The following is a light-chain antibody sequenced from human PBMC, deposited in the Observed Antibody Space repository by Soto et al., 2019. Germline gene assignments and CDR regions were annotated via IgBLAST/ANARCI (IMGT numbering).Light chain of an antibody. CDR2: DAS. V-gene: IGKV3-11*01. CDR1: QSVTTY. J-gene: IGKJ4*01. CDR3: QQRSNWPLT. Sequence: EIVLTQSPATLSLSPGERATLSCRASQSVTTYLVWYQQKPGQAPRLLISDASNRATGIPARFSGSGSGTDSHLTISSLEPEDSAIYYCQQRSNWPLTFGGGTKVQIK.